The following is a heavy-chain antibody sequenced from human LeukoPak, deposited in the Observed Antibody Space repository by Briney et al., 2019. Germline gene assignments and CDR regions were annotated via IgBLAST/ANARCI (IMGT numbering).Heavy chain of an antibody. CDR1: GGTFSSYA. J-gene: IGHJ3*02. V-gene: IGHV1-69*05. CDR2: IIPIFGTA. D-gene: IGHD5-24*01. Sequence: SVKVFCKASGGTFSSYAISWVRQAPGQGLEWMGGIIPIFGTANYAQKFQGRVTITTDESTSTAYMELSSLRSEDTAVYYCARDGYNYFPNDAFDIWGQGTMVTVSS. CDR3: ARDGYNYFPNDAFDI.